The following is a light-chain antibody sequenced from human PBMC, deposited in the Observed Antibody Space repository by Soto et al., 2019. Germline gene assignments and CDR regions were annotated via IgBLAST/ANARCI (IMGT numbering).Light chain of an antibody. Sequence: DIQMTQSPSSRSASVGDRVTITCRASQSITTSLNWYQQKAGKAPKLLIYAASSLQSGVPSRLSGSGSGTDFTLTISSLQPEDSATYYCQQSYSTPYTFGQGTKVDIK. J-gene: IGKJ2*01. CDR3: QQSYSTPYT. V-gene: IGKV1-39*01. CDR2: AAS. CDR1: QSITTS.